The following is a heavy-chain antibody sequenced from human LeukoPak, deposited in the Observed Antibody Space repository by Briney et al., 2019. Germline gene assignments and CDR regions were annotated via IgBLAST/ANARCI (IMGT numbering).Heavy chain of an antibody. Sequence: SVKVSCKASGGTFSSYAISWVRQAPGQGLEWMGGIIPIFGTANYAQKFQGRVTITADESTSTAYMELSSLRSEDTAVYYCARDYHKYCSGGSCHASWGQGTLVTVSS. V-gene: IGHV1-69*01. CDR2: IIPIFGTA. J-gene: IGHJ4*02. CDR1: GGTFSSYA. D-gene: IGHD2-15*01. CDR3: ARDYHKYCSGGSCHAS.